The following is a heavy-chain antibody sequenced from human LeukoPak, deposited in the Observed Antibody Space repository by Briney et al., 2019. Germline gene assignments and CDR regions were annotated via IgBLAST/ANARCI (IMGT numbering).Heavy chain of an antibody. CDR2: IKQDGSEK. D-gene: IGHD6-19*01. Sequence: PGGSLRLSCAASGFTFSSYWMSWVRQAPGKGLEWVANIKQDGSEKYYVDSVKGRFTICRDNAKNSLYLQMNSLRAEDTAVYYCVRGEPSIAVAAVDYWGQGTLVTVSS. CDR3: VRGEPSIAVAAVDY. V-gene: IGHV3-7*04. J-gene: IGHJ4*02. CDR1: GFTFSSYW.